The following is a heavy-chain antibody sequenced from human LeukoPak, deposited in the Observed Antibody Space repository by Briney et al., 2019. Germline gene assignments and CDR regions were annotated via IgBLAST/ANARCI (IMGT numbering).Heavy chain of an antibody. J-gene: IGHJ6*03. Sequence: SETLSLTCTVSGGSINNYFWSWIRQPPGKGLECIGYIYYSDSTNYNPSLKSRVTVSVDTSKNQLSLKLSSVTAADTAVYYCARFPGGAEYRHYYYMDVWGKGTTVTVSS. CDR1: GGSINNYF. CDR3: ARFPGGAEYRHYYYMDV. V-gene: IGHV4-59*01. D-gene: IGHD1-14*01. CDR2: IYYSDST.